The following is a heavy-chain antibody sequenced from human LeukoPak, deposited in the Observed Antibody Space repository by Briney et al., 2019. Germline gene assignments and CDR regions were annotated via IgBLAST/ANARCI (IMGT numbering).Heavy chain of an antibody. V-gene: IGHV3-23*01. Sequence: PGGSLRLSCAASGFTLSNYAMSWVRQAPGKGLEWVSGISGTGTSTYYADSVKGRFTISRDNSKSTLYLQMNSLRAEDTAVYYCARDGSGWFDYWGQGTLVTVSS. CDR2: ISGTGTST. J-gene: IGHJ4*02. CDR1: GFTLSNYA. D-gene: IGHD6-19*01. CDR3: ARDGSGWFDY.